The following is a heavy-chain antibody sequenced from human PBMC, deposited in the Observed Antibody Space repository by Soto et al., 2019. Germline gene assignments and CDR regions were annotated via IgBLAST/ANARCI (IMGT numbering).Heavy chain of an antibody. CDR1: GFSLITTGAG. CDR2: IYWDGEK. V-gene: IGHV2-5*02. CDR3: ARRQSIMIRGANAFDI. Sequence: QITLKESGPTLVQPTQTLTLTCSFSGFSLITTGAGVGWIRQPPGKAPEWLALIYWDGEKRYSPALKSRLTITKDSSKNQVVLTMTNMHPVDTATYYCARRQSIMIRGANAFDIWGQGTFLSVSS. D-gene: IGHD3-10*01. J-gene: IGHJ3*02.